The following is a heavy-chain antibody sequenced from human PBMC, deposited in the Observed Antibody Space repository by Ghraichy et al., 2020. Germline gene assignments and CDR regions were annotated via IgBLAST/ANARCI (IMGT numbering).Heavy chain of an antibody. CDR1: GYPFISYY. CDR3: ARDLGTGYFGGLDS. J-gene: IGHJ4*02. CDR2: INPSGGST. V-gene: IGHV1-46*01. Sequence: ASVKVSCKASGYPFISYYLHWVRQAPGQGLEWMGIINPSGGSTTYAQTFQGRVTMTKDTSTSSVYMELRSLRFEDTAVYYCARDLGTGYFGGLDSWGQGTLVTVSS. D-gene: IGHD3/OR15-3a*01.